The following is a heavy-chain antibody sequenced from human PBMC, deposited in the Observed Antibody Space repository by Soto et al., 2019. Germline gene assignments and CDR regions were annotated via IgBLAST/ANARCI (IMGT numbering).Heavy chain of an antibody. CDR3: GRGLWGGSSLRAPYYFDY. CDR2: IIPIFGTA. V-gene: IGHV1-69*13. Sequence: ASVKVSCKASGGTFSSYAISWVRQAPGQGLEWMGGIIPIFGTANYAQKFQGRVTITADESTSTAYMELSSLRSEDTAVYYCGRGLWGGSSLRAPYYFDYWGQGTLVTVSS. J-gene: IGHJ4*02. D-gene: IGHD3-16*01. CDR1: GGTFSSYA.